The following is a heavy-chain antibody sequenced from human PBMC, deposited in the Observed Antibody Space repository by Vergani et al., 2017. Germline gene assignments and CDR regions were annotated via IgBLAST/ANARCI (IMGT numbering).Heavy chain of an antibody. D-gene: IGHD5-18*01. Sequence: EVQLVESGGGLVKPGGSLRLSCAASGFTFSTYNMNWVRQAPGKGLEWVSSISSSGSTIYYADSVKGRFTISRDNAKNSLYLQMNSLRAEDTAVYYCARDRYSSYYMDVWGKGTTVTVSS. CDR3: ARDRYSSYYMDV. J-gene: IGHJ6*03. CDR1: GFTFSTYN. V-gene: IGHV3-21*04. CDR2: ISSSGSTI.